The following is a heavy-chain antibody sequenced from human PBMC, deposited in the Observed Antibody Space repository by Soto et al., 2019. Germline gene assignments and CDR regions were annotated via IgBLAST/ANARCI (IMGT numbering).Heavy chain of an antibody. D-gene: IGHD6-19*01. Sequence: ASVKGSCKASGYTFTSYGISWVRQAPGQGLEWMGWISAYNGNTNYAQKLQGRVTMTTDTSTSTAYMELRSLRSDDTAVYYCARDMYSSGWCNFDYWGQGTLVTVSS. CDR2: ISAYNGNT. J-gene: IGHJ4*02. CDR3: ARDMYSSGWCNFDY. V-gene: IGHV1-18*01. CDR1: GYTFTSYG.